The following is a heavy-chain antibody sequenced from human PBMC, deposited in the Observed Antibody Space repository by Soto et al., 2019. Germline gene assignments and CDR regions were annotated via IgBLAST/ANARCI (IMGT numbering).Heavy chain of an antibody. Sequence: GASVNVSCKASGGTFSSYAISWVRQAPGQGLEWMGGIIPIFGTANYAQKFQGRVTITADESTSTAYMELSSLRSEDTAVYYCARGQRITIFGVVPLGHYGMDVWGQGTTVTVSS. V-gene: IGHV1-69*13. CDR3: ARGQRITIFGVVPLGHYGMDV. D-gene: IGHD3-3*01. CDR2: IIPIFGTA. J-gene: IGHJ6*02. CDR1: GGTFSSYA.